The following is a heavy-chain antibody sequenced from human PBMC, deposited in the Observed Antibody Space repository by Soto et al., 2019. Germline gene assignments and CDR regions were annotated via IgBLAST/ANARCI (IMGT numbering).Heavy chain of an antibody. V-gene: IGHV3-23*01. CDR3: AKDLRGSRQPIGGIDY. CDR2: ISGSGGST. J-gene: IGHJ4*02. Sequence: GGSLRLSCAASGFTFSSYAMSWVRQAPGKGLEWVSAISGSGGSTYYADSVKGRFTISRDNSKNTLYLKMNSLRAEDTAVYYCAKDLRGSRQPIGGIDYWGQGTLVTVSS. D-gene: IGHD3-10*01. CDR1: GFTFSSYA.